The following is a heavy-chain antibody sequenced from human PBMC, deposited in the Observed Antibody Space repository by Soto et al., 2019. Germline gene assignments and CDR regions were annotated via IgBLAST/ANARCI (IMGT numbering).Heavy chain of an antibody. D-gene: IGHD4-17*01. J-gene: IGHJ6*02. CDR2: IYPGDSDT. V-gene: IGHV5-51*01. CDR1: GYSFTSYW. CDR3: ATSSSTVTIYYYYGMDV. Sequence: GESLKISCKGSGYSFTSYWIGWVRQMPGKGLEWMGIIYPGDSDTRYSPSFQGQVTISADKSISTAYLQWSSLKASDTAMYYCATSSSTVTIYYYYGMDVWGQGTTVTVSS.